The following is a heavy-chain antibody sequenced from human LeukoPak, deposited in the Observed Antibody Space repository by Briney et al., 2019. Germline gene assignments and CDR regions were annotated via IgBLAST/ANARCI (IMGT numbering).Heavy chain of an antibody. CDR1: GLTFSDST. Sequence: PVGSLRLSCAAPGLTFSDSTMHCGRQASGKGLEWVGRMRGKASSYATAYGASVKGRFTIYRDDSENMAYLQMNTLKIDDTAVYYCIRDVDTAMRYGMDVWGQGTTVTVSS. V-gene: IGHV3-73*01. J-gene: IGHJ6*02. CDR3: IRDVDTAMRYGMDV. CDR2: MRGKASSYAT. D-gene: IGHD5-18*01.